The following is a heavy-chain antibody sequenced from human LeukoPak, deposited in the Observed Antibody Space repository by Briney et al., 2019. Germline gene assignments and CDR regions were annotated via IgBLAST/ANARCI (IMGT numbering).Heavy chain of an antibody. CDR2: ISRNSGNI. V-gene: IGHV3-9*03. J-gene: IGHJ4*02. Sequence: GGSLRLSCAASGFTFDDYAMHWVRQAPGKGLEWVSGISRNSGNIGYADSVKGRFTISRDNAKNSLYLQMNSLRAEDMALYYCAKGSSGYYSHFDYWGQGTLVTVSS. CDR1: GFTFDDYA. D-gene: IGHD3-22*01. CDR3: AKGSSGYYSHFDY.